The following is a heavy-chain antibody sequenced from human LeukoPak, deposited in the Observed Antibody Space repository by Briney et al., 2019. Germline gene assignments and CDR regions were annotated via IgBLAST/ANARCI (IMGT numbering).Heavy chain of an antibody. CDR3: ARGDDYRKTGY. V-gene: IGHV4-34*01. D-gene: IGHD4-11*01. CDR1: GGSLSGHY. Sequence: SETLSLTCAVYGGSLSGHYWSWIRQPPGKGLEWIGEIHPSGSTNYNPSLKNRVIISVDTSKNQFSLKLSSVTAADTAVYYCARGDDYRKTGYWGQGTLVTVTS. CDR2: IHPSGST. J-gene: IGHJ4*02.